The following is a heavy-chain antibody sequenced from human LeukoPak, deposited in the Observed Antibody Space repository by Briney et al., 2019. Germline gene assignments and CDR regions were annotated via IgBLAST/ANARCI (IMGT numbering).Heavy chain of an antibody. J-gene: IGHJ4*02. D-gene: IGHD1-26*01. CDR1: GFTVSSHW. V-gene: IGHV3-74*01. CDR2: IYGDT. CDR3: ARGSGSYGLWDY. Sequence: GGSLRLSCAASGFTVSSHWMHWVRQAPGKGLVWVSRIYGDTYYADSVKGRFTISRDNAKNTLYLQMDSLRPEDTAVYYCARGSGSYGLWDYWGQGTLSPSP.